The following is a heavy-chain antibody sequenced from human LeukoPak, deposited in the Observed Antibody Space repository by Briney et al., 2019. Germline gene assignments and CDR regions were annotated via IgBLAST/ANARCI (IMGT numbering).Heavy chain of an antibody. Sequence: PGMSLRLSCAASGVTFSSYGMHWVRQGPGKGLEWVAVIWYDGSNKYYADSVKGRFTISRDNSKNTLYLQMNSLRAEDTAVYYCAREGITFGGVIDYWGQGTLVTVSS. V-gene: IGHV3-33*01. D-gene: IGHD3-16*02. J-gene: IGHJ4*02. CDR2: IWYDGSNK. CDR3: AREGITFGGVIDY. CDR1: GVTFSSYG.